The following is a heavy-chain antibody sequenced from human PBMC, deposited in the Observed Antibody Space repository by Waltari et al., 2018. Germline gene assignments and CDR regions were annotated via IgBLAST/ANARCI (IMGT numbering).Heavy chain of an antibody. V-gene: IGHV4-30-4*08. Sequence: QVQLQESGPGLVKPSQTLSLTCTVSGGSISSGDYYWSWIRQPPGKGLEWIGYIYYSGSTYYNPSLKSRVTISVDTSKNQFSLKLSSVTAADTAVYYCARLVRYFDWAHRGFDYWGQGTLVTVSS. J-gene: IGHJ4*02. D-gene: IGHD3-9*01. CDR1: GGSISSGDYY. CDR3: ARLVRYFDWAHRGFDY. CDR2: IYYSGST.